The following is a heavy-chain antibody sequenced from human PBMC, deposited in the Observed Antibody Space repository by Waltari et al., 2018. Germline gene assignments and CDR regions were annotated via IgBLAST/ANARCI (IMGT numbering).Heavy chain of an antibody. CDR1: GGTFSSYA. J-gene: IGHJ1*01. CDR2: SIPIFGTA. CDR3: AAPISSAPPAEYFQP. D-gene: IGHD3-3*02. Sequence: QVQLVQSGAEVKKPGSSVKVSCKASGGTFSSYAISWVRQAPGQGLEWMGRSIPIFGTANYAQKCQGIVTSTADKATSTPYVELGTLRSEDTAVYSCAAPISSAPPAEYFQPWGQGTLVTVSS. V-gene: IGHV1-69*08.